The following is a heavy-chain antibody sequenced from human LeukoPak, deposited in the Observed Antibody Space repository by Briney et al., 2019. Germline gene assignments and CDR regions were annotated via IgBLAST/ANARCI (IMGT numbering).Heavy chain of an antibody. Sequence: SETLSLPCTVSGGSISSYYWSWIRQPPEKGLEWIGYIYYSGSNNYNHTLNSRVTISVDTSKNQFSLKLSPVTAADTAVYYCARQRLAAAGSSHFDYWGQGSLVSVSS. D-gene: IGHD6-13*01. CDR3: ARQRLAAAGSSHFDY. CDR2: IYYSGSN. V-gene: IGHV4-59*08. J-gene: IGHJ4*02. CDR1: GGSISSYY.